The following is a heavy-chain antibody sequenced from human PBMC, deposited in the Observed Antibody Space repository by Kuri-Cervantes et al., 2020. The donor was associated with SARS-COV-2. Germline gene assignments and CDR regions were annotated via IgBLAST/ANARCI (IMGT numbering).Heavy chain of an antibody. J-gene: IGHJ5*02. V-gene: IGHV4-39*01. CDR2: IYYSGST. CDR3: ARRIEGAWFDP. CDR1: GFTFSSYSMN. Sequence: GSLRLSCAASGFTFSSYSMNWVRQPPGKGLEWIGSIYYSGSTYYNPSLKSRVTISVDTSKNQFSLKLSSVTAADTAVYYCARRIEGAWFDPWGQGTLVTVSS.